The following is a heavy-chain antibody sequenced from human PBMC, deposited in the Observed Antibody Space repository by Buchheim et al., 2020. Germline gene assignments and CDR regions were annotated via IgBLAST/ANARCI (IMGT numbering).Heavy chain of an antibody. J-gene: IGHJ5*02. CDR2: INEDGTEK. CDR1: GFTFRNYW. CDR3: AKHSIP. Sequence: EVYLVESGGGLVQPGGSLRLSCAASGFTFRNYWMNWVRQAPGTGLEWVANINEDGTEKYYVDSVKGRFTISRDNAMRSVYLQMSSLRVEDTAVYYCAKHSIPWGQGT. D-gene: IGHD2/OR15-2a*01. V-gene: IGHV3-7*03.